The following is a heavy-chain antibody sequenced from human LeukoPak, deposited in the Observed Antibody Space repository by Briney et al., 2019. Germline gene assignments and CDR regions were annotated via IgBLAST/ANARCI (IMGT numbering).Heavy chain of an antibody. CDR2: VSYSGSS. CDR1: GGSISNYY. CDR3: ARDVTTVTTRHNWFDP. D-gene: IGHD4-17*01. J-gene: IGHJ5*02. Sequence: SETLSLTCTVSGGSISNYYWSWIRQPPGKRLEWIGYVSYSGSSSSNPSLKSRVTMSVDTSKNQFSLKLSSVTAADTAVYYCARDVTTVTTRHNWFDPWGQGTLVTVSS. V-gene: IGHV4-59*12.